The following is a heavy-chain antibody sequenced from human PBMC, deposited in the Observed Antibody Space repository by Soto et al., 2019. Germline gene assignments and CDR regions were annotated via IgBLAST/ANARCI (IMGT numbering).Heavy chain of an antibody. CDR2: IIPIFGTP. V-gene: IGHV1-69*01. CDR3: AWTVYSNYYYYGMDV. Sequence: QLQLVQSGAEVKKPGSSVKVSCKASGGTFTTYAISWVRQAPGQGLEWMGGIIPIFGTPNYAQKFRGRVTITTGESSSIAYLEVSSLKFEDTAVYHCAWTVYSNYYYYGMDVWGQGTTVTVSS. D-gene: IGHD4-4*01. J-gene: IGHJ6*02. CDR1: GGTFTTYA.